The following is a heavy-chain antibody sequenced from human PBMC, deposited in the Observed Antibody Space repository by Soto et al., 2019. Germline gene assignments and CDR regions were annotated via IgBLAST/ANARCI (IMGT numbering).Heavy chain of an antibody. Sequence: QVQLVESGGGLVQPGGSLRLSCTASGFTFSDYYMTWIRQAPGKGLESVSYISSSGTRMYYADSVKGRFTISRDNAKNSLYLQLSSLRAEDTAVYYCAREYYDVLTDYYRYYYIDLWGKGITVTVSS. V-gene: IGHV3-11*01. CDR1: GFTFSDYY. D-gene: IGHD3-9*01. J-gene: IGHJ6*03. CDR3: AREYYDVLTDYYRYYYIDL. CDR2: ISSSGTRM.